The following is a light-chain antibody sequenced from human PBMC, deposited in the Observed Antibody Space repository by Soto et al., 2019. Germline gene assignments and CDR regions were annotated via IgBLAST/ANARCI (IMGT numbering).Light chain of an antibody. J-gene: IGLJ2*01. Sequence: QSVLTQPASVSGSPGQSITISCTGTSSDVGGYNYVSWYQQPPGKAPKLMIYEVSYRPSGVSNRFSDSKSRNTASLTISGLPAEDEANYCCSSYTSSSIPGVFGGGPELTVL. CDR2: EVS. V-gene: IGLV2-14*01. CDR1: SSDVGGYNY. CDR3: SSYTSSSIPGV.